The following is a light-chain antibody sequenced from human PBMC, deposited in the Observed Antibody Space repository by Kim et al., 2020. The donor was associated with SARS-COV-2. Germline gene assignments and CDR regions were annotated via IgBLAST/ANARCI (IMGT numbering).Light chain of an antibody. CDR2: AAS. J-gene: IGKJ4*01. CDR3: QHLNTYPT. Sequence: LSASVGDRVTITCRASQGISSSLAWYQQKPGQAPNLLIYAASTLQTGVPSRFSGSGSGTVFTLTISSLQPEDFASYYCQHLNTYPTFGGGTKVDIK. V-gene: IGKV1-9*01. CDR1: QGISSS.